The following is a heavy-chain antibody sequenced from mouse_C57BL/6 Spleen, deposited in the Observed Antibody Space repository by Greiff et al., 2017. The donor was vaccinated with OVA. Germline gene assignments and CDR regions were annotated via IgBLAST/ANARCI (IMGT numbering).Heavy chain of an antibody. D-gene: IGHD1-1*01. CDR3: AREGGSSYAHYAMDY. J-gene: IGHJ4*01. Sequence: QVQLQQPGAELVMPGASVKLSCKASGYTFTSYWMHWVKQRPGQGLEWIGEIDPSDSYTNYNQKFKGKSTLTVDKSSSTGYMQLSSLTSEDSAVYYYAREGGSSYAHYAMDYWGQGTSVTVSS. CDR2: IDPSDSYT. CDR1: GYTFTSYW. V-gene: IGHV1-69*01.